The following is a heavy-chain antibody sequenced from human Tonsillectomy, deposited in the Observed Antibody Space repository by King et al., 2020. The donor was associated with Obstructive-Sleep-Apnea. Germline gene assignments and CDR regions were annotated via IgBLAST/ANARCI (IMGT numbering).Heavy chain of an antibody. CDR1: GFTFSSYS. Sequence: QLVQSGGGLVQPGGSLRLSCAASGFTFSSYSMNWVRQAPGKGLEWVSYISSSSSTIYYADSVKGRFTISSDNAKNSLYLQMKSLRAEDTAVYYCARRNDYGDPYYFDYWGQGTLVTVSS. CDR2: ISSSSSTI. D-gene: IGHD4-17*01. V-gene: IGHV3-48*01. CDR3: ARRNDYGDPYYFDY. J-gene: IGHJ4*02.